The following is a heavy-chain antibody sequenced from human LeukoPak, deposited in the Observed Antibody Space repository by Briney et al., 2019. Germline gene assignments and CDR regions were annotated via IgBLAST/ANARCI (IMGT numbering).Heavy chain of an antibody. CDR3: AKDTTMIVTNNWFDP. J-gene: IGHJ5*02. CDR1: GFTFSSYA. V-gene: IGHV3-23*01. CDR2: ISGSGGSA. D-gene: IGHD3-22*01. Sequence: PGGSLRLSCAASGFTFSSYAMSWVRQAPGKGLEWVSAISGSGGSAYYADSVKGRFTTSRDNSKNTLYLQMNSLRAEDTAVYYCAKDTTMIVTNNWFDPWGQGTLVTVSS.